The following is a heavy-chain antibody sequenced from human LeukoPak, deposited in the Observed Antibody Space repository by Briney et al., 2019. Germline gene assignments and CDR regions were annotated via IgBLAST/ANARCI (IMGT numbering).Heavy chain of an antibody. CDR1: GVSISSYY. J-gene: IGHJ6*03. CDR3: ARDSSVDTVMGKYYYYYMDV. Sequence: SETLSLTCTVSGVSISSYYWSWIRQPPGKGLEWIGYIFYSGSPIYNPSLKSRITISVDTSQNQFSLKLSSVTAADTAVYYCARDSSVDTVMGKYYYYYMDVWGKGTTVTISS. V-gene: IGHV4-59*01. D-gene: IGHD5-18*01. CDR2: IFYSGSP.